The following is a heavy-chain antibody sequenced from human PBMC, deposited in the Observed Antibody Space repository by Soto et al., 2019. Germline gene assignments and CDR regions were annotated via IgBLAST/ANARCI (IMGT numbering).Heavy chain of an antibody. V-gene: IGHV3-48*01. CDR2: ISSSSSTI. CDR3: ARDSRYDYNGRYCSGGSCGSDY. J-gene: IGHJ4*02. D-gene: IGHD2-15*01. CDR1: GFTFSSYS. Sequence: GGSLRLSCAASGFTFSSYSMNWVRQAPGKGLEWVSYISSSSSTIYYADSVKGRFTISRDNAKNSLYLQMNSLRAEDTAVYYCARDSRYDYNGRYCSGGSCGSDYWGQGTLVTVSS.